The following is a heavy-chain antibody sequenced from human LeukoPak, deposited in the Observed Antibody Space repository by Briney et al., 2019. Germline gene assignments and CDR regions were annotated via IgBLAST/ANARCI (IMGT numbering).Heavy chain of an antibody. D-gene: IGHD4-17*01. CDR1: GFTFSTYT. J-gene: IGHJ2*01. CDR2: MSGSEDYI. Sequence: PGGSLRLSCAASGFTFSTYTMSWVRQAPGKGLEWVSAMSGSEDYIYYADSVKGCFTISRDNSKNTLYLQMDSLRVEDTAVYYCAKEVLDYEIPYWYFDLWGRGTLVTVSS. CDR3: AKEVLDYEIPYWYFDL. V-gene: IGHV3-23*01.